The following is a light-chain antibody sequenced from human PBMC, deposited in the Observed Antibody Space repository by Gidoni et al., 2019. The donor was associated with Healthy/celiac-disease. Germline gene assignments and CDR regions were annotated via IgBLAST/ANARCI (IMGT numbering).Light chain of an antibody. V-gene: IGKV3-11*01. Sequence: EIVLTQSPATLSLSPGERATLSCRASQSVSSYLAWYQQTPGQAPRLPIYDASNRATGIPARFSGSGSGTGFTLTISSLEPEDFAVYYCQQRSNWPPITFXPXTKVDIK. CDR1: QSVSSY. CDR3: QQRSNWPPIT. CDR2: DAS. J-gene: IGKJ3*01.